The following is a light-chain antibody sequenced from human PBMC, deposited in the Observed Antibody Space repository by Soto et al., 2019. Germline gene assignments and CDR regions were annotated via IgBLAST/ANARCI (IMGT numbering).Light chain of an antibody. CDR3: HQRQRWPRT. Sequence: DIVLTQSPGTLSLSPGERATLSCRASQSVISTNLAWYQQKPGQPPSLLIYGASSRASGIPDRFSGSGSGTDFTLTITSLEPEDFAFYYCHQRQRWPRTFGQGTK. V-gene: IGKV3-20*01. CDR1: QSVISTN. J-gene: IGKJ1*01. CDR2: GAS.